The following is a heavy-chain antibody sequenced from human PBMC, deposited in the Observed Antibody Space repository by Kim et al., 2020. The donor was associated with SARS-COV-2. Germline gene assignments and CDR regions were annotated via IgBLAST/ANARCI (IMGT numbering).Heavy chain of an antibody. CDR3: TRDRLFGGWFDP. CDR1: GGSISSYY. Sequence: SETLSLTCTVSGGSISSYYWSWIRQPPGKGLEWIGYIYYSGGTKYNPSLKSRVTISLDTSKNQFSLKLSSVTAADTAVYYCTRDRLFGGWFDPWGQGALVTVSS. CDR2: IYYSGGT. D-gene: IGHD2-15*01. J-gene: IGHJ5*02. V-gene: IGHV4-59*01.